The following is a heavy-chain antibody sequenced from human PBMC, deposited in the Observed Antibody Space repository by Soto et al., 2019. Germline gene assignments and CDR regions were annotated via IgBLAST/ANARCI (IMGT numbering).Heavy chain of an antibody. J-gene: IGHJ1*01. CDR3: ANEILHTESFQN. Sequence: QVQLVQSGAEVKKPGSSVKVSCKASGGAFSSNGITWVRQAPGQGLEWMGRILPILSITNYAQNFQGRVTITADISTSTAYMELSGLRPVDTAVYYCANEILHTESFQNWCQGTLVTVSS. V-gene: IGHV1-69*02. CDR1: GGAFSSNG. D-gene: IGHD5-18*01. CDR2: ILPILSIT.